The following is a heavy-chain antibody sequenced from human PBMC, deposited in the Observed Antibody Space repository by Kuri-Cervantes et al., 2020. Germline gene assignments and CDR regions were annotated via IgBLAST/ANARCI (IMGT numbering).Heavy chain of an antibody. Sequence: GESLKISCAAFGFTFSSYWMSWVRQAPGKGLEWVAVISYDGSNKYYADSVKGRFTISRDNSKNTLYLQMNSLRAEDTAVYYCATTTSYYYYYGMDVWGQGTTVTVSS. CDR3: ATTTSYYYYYGMDV. CDR2: ISYDGSNK. CDR1: GFTFSSYW. D-gene: IGHD1-26*01. V-gene: IGHV3-30-3*01. J-gene: IGHJ6*02.